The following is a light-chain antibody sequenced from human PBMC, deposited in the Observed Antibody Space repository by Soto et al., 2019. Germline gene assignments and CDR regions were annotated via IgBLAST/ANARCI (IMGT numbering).Light chain of an antibody. J-gene: IGKJ5*01. CDR3: QQYGSSPST. V-gene: IGKV3-20*01. Sequence: EIVLTQSPGTVSLSPGERATLSCRASQSLSSSQLAWYQQKFGRAPRLLIHDASSRATGIPDRFSGSGSGTDFTLTISSLQSEDFAVYYCQQYGSSPSTFGQGTRLEIK. CDR2: DAS. CDR1: QSLSSSQ.